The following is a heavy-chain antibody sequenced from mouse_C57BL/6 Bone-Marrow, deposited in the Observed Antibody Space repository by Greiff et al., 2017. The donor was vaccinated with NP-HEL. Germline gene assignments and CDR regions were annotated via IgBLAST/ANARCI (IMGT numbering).Heavy chain of an antibody. V-gene: IGHV1-81*01. CDR1: GYTFTSYG. CDR3: ARKNGYYVFDY. CDR2: IYPRSGNT. Sequence: VQLQQSGAELARPGASVKLSCKASGYTFTSYGISWVKQRTGQGLELIGEIYPRSGNTYYNEKFKGKATLTADKSSSTAYMELRSLTSEDSAVYFCARKNGYYVFDYWGQGTTLTVSS. D-gene: IGHD2-3*01. J-gene: IGHJ2*01.